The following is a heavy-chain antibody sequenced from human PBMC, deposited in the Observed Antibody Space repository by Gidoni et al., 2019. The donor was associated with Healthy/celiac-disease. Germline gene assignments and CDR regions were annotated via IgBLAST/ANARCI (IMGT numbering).Heavy chain of an antibody. CDR2: IYPGDSDT. CDR1: GYSFTSYW. V-gene: IGHV5-51*01. Sequence: EVQLVQSGAEVKKPGESLKISCKGSGYSFTSYWIGWVRPMPGKGLEWMGIIYPGDSDTRYSPSFQGQVTISADKSISTAYLQWSSLKASDTAMYYCARGPWVGSIGGVIVPFDYWGQGTLVTVSS. J-gene: IGHJ4*02. D-gene: IGHD3-16*02. CDR3: ARGPWVGSIGGVIVPFDY.